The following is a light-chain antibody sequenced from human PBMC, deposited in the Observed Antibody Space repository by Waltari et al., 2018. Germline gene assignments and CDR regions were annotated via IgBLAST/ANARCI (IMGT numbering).Light chain of an antibody. CDR2: EVP. CDR3: CSYATSNTYV. CDR1: SSDVGSYNL. Sequence: QSALTQPASVSGSPGQSITISCTGTSSDVGSYNLVSWYPQHPGKAPKPMIHEVPERPAGVSSRFSGSKSGNTASLTISGLQAEDEADYYCCSYATSNTYVFGGGTNVTVL. V-gene: IGLV2-23*02. J-gene: IGLJ1*01.